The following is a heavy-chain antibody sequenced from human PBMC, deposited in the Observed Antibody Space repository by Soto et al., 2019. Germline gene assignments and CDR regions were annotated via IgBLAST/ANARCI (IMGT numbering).Heavy chain of an antibody. V-gene: IGHV3-23*01. D-gene: IGHD5-18*01. CDR1: GFTFSSYA. CDR2: ISGSGGST. J-gene: IGHJ5*02. Sequence: TGGSLRLSCAASGFTFSSYAMSWVRQAPGKGLEWVSAISGSGGSTYYADSVKGRFTISRDNSKNTLYLQMNSLRAEDTAVYYCAKDPQGVNTATRFDPWGQGTLVTVSS. CDR3: AKDPQGVNTATRFDP.